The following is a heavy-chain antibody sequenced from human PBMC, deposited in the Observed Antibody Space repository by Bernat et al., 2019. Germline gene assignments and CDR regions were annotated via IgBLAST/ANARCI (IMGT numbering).Heavy chain of an antibody. Sequence: EVQLLESGGGLVQPGGSLRLSCAASGFTFSSYAMSWVRQAPGKGLEWVSAISGSGGSTYYADSVKGRFTISRDNSKISLYLQMKSLRAEDTAVYYCAKVGYFGWLLYYFDDWGQGTLVTVSS. CDR1: GFTFSSYA. CDR2: ISGSGGST. J-gene: IGHJ4*02. CDR3: AKVGYFGWLLYYFDD. D-gene: IGHD3-9*01. V-gene: IGHV3-23*01.